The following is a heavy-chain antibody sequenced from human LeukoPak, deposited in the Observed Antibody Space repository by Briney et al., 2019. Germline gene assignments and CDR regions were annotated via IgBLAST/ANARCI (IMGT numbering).Heavy chain of an antibody. CDR1: GFSFDTYE. V-gene: IGHV3-23*01. Sequence: GGPLTLSCAASGFSFDTYEMNWVRQAPGKGLEWVSTISGNGAATYYADSVKGRFTVSRDNYKNTLYLQMNSLRAEDTAVYYCAKVNPSNWFDPWGQGTLVTVSS. J-gene: IGHJ5*02. CDR2: ISGNGAAT. CDR3: AKVNPSNWFDP.